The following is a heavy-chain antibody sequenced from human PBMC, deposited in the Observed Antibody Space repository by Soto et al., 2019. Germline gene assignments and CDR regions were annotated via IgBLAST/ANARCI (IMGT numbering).Heavy chain of an antibody. CDR3: ARDSNDFPNWFDP. CDR1: GGSISSYY. D-gene: IGHD3-3*01. Sequence: PSETLSLTCTVSGGSISSYYWSWSRQPPGKGLEWIGYIYYSGSTNYNPSLKSRVTISVDTSKNQFSLKLSSVTAADTAVYYCARDSNDFPNWFDPWDQGTLVTV. J-gene: IGHJ5*02. CDR2: IYYSGST. V-gene: IGHV4-59*01.